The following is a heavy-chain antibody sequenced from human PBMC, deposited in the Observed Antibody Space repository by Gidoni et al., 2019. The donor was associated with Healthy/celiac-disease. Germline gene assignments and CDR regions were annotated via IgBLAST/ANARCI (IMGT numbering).Heavy chain of an antibody. CDR3: AREVVVVPAATKYYYYGMDV. J-gene: IGHJ6*02. V-gene: IGHV3-13*05. CDR2: IGTAGDP. D-gene: IGHD2-2*01. CDR1: GFTFSSYD. Sequence: EVQLVESGGGLVQPGGSLRLSCAASGFTFSSYDMPWVRQATGKGLEWVSAIGTAGDPYYPGSVKCRFTISRENAKNSLYLQMNSLRAGDTAVYYCAREVVVVPAATKYYYYGMDVWGQGTTVTVSS.